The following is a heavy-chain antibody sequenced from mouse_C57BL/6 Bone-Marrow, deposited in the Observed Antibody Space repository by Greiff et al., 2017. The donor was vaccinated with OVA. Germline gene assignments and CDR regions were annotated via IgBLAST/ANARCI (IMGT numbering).Heavy chain of an antibody. J-gene: IGHJ3*01. CDR2: IYPGSGST. D-gene: IGHD3-3*01. V-gene: IGHV1-55*01. Sequence: QVQLQQPGAELVKPGASVKMSCKASGYTFTSYWITWVKQRPGQGLEWIGDIYPGSGSTNYYEKFTSKATLTVDTSSSTGYKQLSRLKTEESEVENGVRRTEGGFAYGGKGTLVTVSA. CDR3: VRRTEGGFAY. CDR1: GYTFTSYW.